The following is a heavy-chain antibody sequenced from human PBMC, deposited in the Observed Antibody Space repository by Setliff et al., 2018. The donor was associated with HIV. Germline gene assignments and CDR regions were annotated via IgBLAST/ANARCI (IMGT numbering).Heavy chain of an antibody. CDR1: GASSAASVSDFF. D-gene: IGHD4-17*01. Sequence: SETLSLTCSVSGASSAASVSDFFWSWIRQPPGKGLEWIGYIYTTESTNYNPSLKSRVTISVDASKNQFSLKLNSVTAADTAVYYCARHHLRTTEEYFQHWGQGTLVTV. CDR3: ARHHLRTTEEYFQH. V-gene: IGHV4-4*09. CDR2: IYTTEST. J-gene: IGHJ1*01.